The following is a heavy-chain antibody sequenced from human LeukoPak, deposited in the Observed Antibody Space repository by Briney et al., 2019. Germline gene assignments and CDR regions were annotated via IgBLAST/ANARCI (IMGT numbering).Heavy chain of an antibody. D-gene: IGHD3-10*01. J-gene: IGHJ3*02. CDR3: ARGEYYSGSGSPGAFDI. CDR2: IYYSGST. Sequence: SETLSLTCTVSGGSLSSGGYYWSWIRQHPGKGLEWIGYIYYSGSTYSNPSLKSRVTISVDTSKNQFSLKLSSVTAADTAVYYCARGEYYSGSGSPGAFDIWGQGTMVTVSS. V-gene: IGHV4-31*03. CDR1: GGSLSSGGYY.